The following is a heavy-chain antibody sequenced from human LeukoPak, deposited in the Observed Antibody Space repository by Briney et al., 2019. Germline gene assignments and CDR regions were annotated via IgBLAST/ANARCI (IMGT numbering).Heavy chain of an antibody. D-gene: IGHD2-21*02. Sequence: GGSLRLSCAASGFTFSSYDMHWVRQPTGKGLEWVSAIGSAGGPYYPGSVKGRFTISRENAENSLYLQMNSLRVGDTAVYYCAREGGGDRRGAFDIWGQGTMVTVSS. J-gene: IGHJ3*02. CDR2: IGSAGGP. CDR1: GFTFSSYD. CDR3: AREGGGDRRGAFDI. V-gene: IGHV3-13*05.